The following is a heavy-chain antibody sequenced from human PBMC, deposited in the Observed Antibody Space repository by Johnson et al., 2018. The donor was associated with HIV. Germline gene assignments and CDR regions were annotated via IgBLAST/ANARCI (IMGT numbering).Heavy chain of an antibody. CDR1: EFAFSSYD. Sequence: EVQLVESGGGLVQPGGSLRLPCAASEFAFSSYDMHWVRQAPGKGLEWVSSIGTAGDTYYSGSVKGRFTISRENAKNSLYLQMNSLRAGDTAVYYCARENWGAFDIWGQGTMVTVSS. CDR2: IGTAGDT. CDR3: ARENWGAFDI. D-gene: IGHD7-27*01. J-gene: IGHJ3*02. V-gene: IGHV3-13*01.